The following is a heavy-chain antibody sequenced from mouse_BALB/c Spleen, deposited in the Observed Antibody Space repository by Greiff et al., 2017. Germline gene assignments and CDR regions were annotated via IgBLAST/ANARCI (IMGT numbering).Heavy chain of an antibody. Sequence: VQLVESGPGLVAPSQSLSITCTVSGFSLTSYGVHWVRQPPGKGLEWLGVIWAGGSTNYNSALMSRLSISKDNSKSQVFLKMNSLQTDDTAMYYCASYYRYDGGSYYYAMDYWGQGTSVTVSS. J-gene: IGHJ4*01. CDR2: IWAGGST. CDR1: GFSLTSYG. CDR3: ASYYRYDGGSYYYAMDY. V-gene: IGHV2-9*02. D-gene: IGHD2-14*01.